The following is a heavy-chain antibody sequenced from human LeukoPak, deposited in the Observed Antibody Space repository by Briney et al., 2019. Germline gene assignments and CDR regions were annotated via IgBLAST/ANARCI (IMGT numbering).Heavy chain of an antibody. CDR3: ASDSEMATNP. D-gene: IGHD5-24*01. J-gene: IGHJ5*02. CDR1: GGSISSSSYY. Sequence: SETLSLTCTVSGGSISSSSYYWGWIRQPPGKGLEWIGSIYYSGSTYYNPSLKSRVTISVDTSKNQFSLKLSSVTAADTAVYYCASDSEMATNPWGQGTLVTVSS. V-gene: IGHV4-39*07. CDR2: IYYSGST.